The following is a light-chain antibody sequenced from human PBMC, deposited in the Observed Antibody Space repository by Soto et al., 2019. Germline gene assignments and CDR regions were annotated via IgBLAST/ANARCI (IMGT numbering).Light chain of an antibody. V-gene: IGLV2-8*01. CDR2: EVN. J-gene: IGLJ2*01. CDR3: PSRAGNTVV. CDR1: SSDVGGYNY. Sequence: QSALTQPPSASGSPGQSVTISCTGTSSDVGGYNYVSWYQQHPGTAPKLMIYEVNKRPSGVPDRFSGSESGNTASLTVSGLQAEDEADYYCPSRAGNTVVFGGGTKLTVL.